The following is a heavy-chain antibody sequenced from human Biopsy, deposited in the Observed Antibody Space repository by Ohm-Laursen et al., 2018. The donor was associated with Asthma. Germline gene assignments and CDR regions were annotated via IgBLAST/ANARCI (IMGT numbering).Heavy chain of an antibody. D-gene: IGHD1-26*01. V-gene: IGHV4-39*01. CDR2: IYYNGRT. Sequence: SQTLSLTWTVSGGSISSSSYYWGWIRQPPGKGLEWIGSIYYNGRTYYNPSLKSRVTISVDTSKNQFSLKLSSVTAADTAVYYCARHSGNYYAQLNYWGQGTLVTVSS. J-gene: IGHJ4*02. CDR1: GGSISSSSYY. CDR3: ARHSGNYYAQLNY.